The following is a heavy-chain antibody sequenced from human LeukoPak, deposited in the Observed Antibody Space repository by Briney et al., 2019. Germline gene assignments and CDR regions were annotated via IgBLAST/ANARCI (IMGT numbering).Heavy chain of an antibody. J-gene: IGHJ3*02. V-gene: IGHV3-21*01. CDR2: ISSSSSYI. Sequence: GGSLRLSCAASGFTFSSYGMNWVRQAPGKGLEWVSSISSSSSYIYYADSVKGRFTISRDNAKNSLYLQMNSLRAEDTAVYYCARDMYDSSGYYYVGRAADAFDIWGQGTMVTVSS. D-gene: IGHD3-22*01. CDR1: GFTFSSYG. CDR3: ARDMYDSSGYYYVGRAADAFDI.